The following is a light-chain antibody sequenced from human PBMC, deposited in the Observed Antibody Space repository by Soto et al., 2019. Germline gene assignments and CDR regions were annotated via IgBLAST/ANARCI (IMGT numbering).Light chain of an antibody. CDR3: QQYGSSPIT. CDR1: QSVSSTY. J-gene: IGKJ5*01. Sequence: EIVLTQSPGTLSLSPGERATLSCRASQSVSSTYLAWYQQKPGQAPRLLIYGASSRATGVPDRFSGSGSGTDFTLTISRLEPEDFAVYYCQQYGSSPITFGQGTRLGIK. CDR2: GAS. V-gene: IGKV3-20*01.